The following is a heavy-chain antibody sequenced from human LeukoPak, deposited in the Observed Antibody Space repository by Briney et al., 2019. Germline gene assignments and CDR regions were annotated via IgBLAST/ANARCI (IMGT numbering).Heavy chain of an antibody. V-gene: IGHV5-51*01. D-gene: IGHD5-18*01. CDR2: VYPGDSDT. CDR3: ARRVLEYSYGYNWFDP. CDR1: GYSFTSYW. J-gene: IGHJ5*02. Sequence: GESLKISCKGSGYSFTSYWIGWVRQMPGKGPEWMGIVYPGDSDTRYSPSFQGQVTISADKSISTAYLQWSSLKASDTAMYYCARRVLEYSYGYNWFDPWGQGTLVTVSS.